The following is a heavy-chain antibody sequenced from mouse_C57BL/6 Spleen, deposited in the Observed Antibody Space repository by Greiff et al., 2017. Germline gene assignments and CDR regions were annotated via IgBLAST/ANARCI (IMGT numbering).Heavy chain of an antibody. Sequence: QVQLQQPGAELVKPGASVKLSCKASGYTFASYWMHWVKQRPGQGLEWIGMILPNSGSTNYNEKFQSKAILTVDQSSSTAYMQLSSLTSEDSAVYFCAEFCYYDVWGTGTTVTVSS. CDR1: GYTFASYW. V-gene: IGHV1-64*01. CDR3: AEFCYYDV. CDR2: ILPNSGST. J-gene: IGHJ1*03.